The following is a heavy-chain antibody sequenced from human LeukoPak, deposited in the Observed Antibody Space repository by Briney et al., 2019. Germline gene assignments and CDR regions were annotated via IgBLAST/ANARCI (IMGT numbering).Heavy chain of an antibody. J-gene: IGHJ4*02. D-gene: IGHD3-9*01. CDR1: GSMFTSYW. V-gene: IGHV5-51*01. CDR2: IYPGDSDT. CDR3: ARLRILTGYYGLDY. Sequence: GASLQISCKGSGSMFTSYWIGWVRQLPGKGLEWMGIIYPGDSDTRYSPSFQGQVTISADKSISTAYLQWSSLKASDTAMYYCARLRILTGYYGLDYWGQGTLVTVSS.